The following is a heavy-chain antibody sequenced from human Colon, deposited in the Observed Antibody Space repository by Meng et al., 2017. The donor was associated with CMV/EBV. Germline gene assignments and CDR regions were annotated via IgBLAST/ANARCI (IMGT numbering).Heavy chain of an antibody. Sequence: GGSLRLSCEASGFTFDEYSMPWVRQAPGKGLGWVALISWNSADIGYADSVKGRFNIARDNAKNSLYLQMNSLRPDDTALYYCAKDMSPRITMLGIVTPHTSYGMDVWGQGTTVTVSS. D-gene: IGHD3-3*01. CDR3: AKDMSPRITMLGIVTPHTSYGMDV. J-gene: IGHJ6*02. CDR2: ISWNSADI. CDR1: GFTFDEYS. V-gene: IGHV3-9*01.